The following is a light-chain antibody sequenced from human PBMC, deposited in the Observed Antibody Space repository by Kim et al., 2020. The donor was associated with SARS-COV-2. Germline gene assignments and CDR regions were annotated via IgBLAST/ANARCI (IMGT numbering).Light chain of an antibody. CDR2: AAS. CDR3: QESYSTQSIT. J-gene: IGKJ5*01. Sequence: SVGDRVTITCRASQRIARHLSWYQHKPGKAPNLLIYAASSLKTGVPSRFSGSGSGTEFTLTISSLQPEDFATYYCQESYSTQSITFGQGTRLEIK. V-gene: IGKV1-39*01. CDR1: QRIARH.